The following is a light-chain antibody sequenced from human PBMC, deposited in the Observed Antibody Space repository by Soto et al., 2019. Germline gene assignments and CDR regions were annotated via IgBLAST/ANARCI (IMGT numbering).Light chain of an antibody. CDR3: QQYGSPPPT. CDR1: QSVSNSY. V-gene: IGKV3-20*01. J-gene: IGKJ4*01. Sequence: EIVLTQSPGTLSLSPGERATLSCRASQSVSNSYLAWYQQKPGQAPRLLIYGASSRATGIPDRFSGSGSGKDFTLTISRLEPEDFAVYYCQQYGSPPPTFGGGTKVEIK. CDR2: GAS.